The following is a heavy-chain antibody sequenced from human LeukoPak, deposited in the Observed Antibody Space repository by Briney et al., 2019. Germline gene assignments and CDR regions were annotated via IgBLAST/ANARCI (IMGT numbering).Heavy chain of an antibody. CDR2: ISSSGSTI. CDR1: GFTFSSYE. Sequence: PGGSLRLSCAASGFTFSSYEMNWVRQAPGKGLEWVSYISSSGSTIYYAVSVKGRFTISRDNAKNSLYLQMNSLRAEDTAVYYCARPPAARRGDYWGQGTLVTVSS. D-gene: IGHD6-6*01. CDR3: ARPPAARRGDY. J-gene: IGHJ4*02. V-gene: IGHV3-48*03.